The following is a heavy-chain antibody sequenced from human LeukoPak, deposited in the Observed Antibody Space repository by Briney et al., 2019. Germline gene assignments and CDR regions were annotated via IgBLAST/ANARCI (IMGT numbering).Heavy chain of an antibody. D-gene: IGHD2-15*01. V-gene: IGHV1-18*01. Sequence: ASVKVSCKASGYTFTIYGISWVRQAPGQGLEWMGLISAYGNTNYAQNLQGRVTMTTDTSSSTAYMELRSLRSDDTAVYYCARGIIGYYFDYWGQGTLVTVSS. CDR3: ARGIIGYYFDY. CDR2: ISAYGNT. CDR1: GYTFTIYG. J-gene: IGHJ4*02.